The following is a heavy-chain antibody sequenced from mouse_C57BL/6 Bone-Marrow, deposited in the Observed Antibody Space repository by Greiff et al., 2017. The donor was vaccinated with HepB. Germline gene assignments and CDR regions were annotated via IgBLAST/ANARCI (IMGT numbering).Heavy chain of an antibody. V-gene: IGHV5-6*01. CDR3: ARQGFYDGYYEAY. CDR1: GFTFSSYG. D-gene: IGHD2-3*01. J-gene: IGHJ3*01. CDR2: ISSGGSYT. Sequence: EVKLMESGGDLVKPGGSLQLSCAASGFTFSSYGMSWVRQTPDKRLEWVATISSGGSYTYYPDSVKGRFTISRDNAKNTLYLQMSSLKSEDTAMYYCARQGFYDGYYEAYWGQGTLVTVSA.